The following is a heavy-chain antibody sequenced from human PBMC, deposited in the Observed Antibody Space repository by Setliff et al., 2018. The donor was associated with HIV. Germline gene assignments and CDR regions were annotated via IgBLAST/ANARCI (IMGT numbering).Heavy chain of an antibody. CDR3: ARDVEHMMDV. CDR2: ISTYSDET. Sequence: ASVKVSCKPSGYTFTAYGLSWVRQAPGQGLEWMGWISTYSDETSYAQKLQGRVTMITDTSTSTAYMELRRLTLDDTAVYYCARDVEHMMDVWGQGTTVTVSS. CDR1: GYTFTAYG. V-gene: IGHV1-18*01. J-gene: IGHJ6*02.